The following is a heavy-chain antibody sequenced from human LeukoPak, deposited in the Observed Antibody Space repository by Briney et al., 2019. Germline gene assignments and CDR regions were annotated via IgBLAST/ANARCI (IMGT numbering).Heavy chain of an antibody. J-gene: IGHJ6*02. Sequence: SETLSLTCAVSGGSISSSNWWSWVRQPPGKGLEWIGEIYHSGSTNYNPSLKSRVTISVDTSKNQFSLKLSSVTAADTAVYYCARGLRSSGPLDYYYYGMDVWGQGTTVTVSS. D-gene: IGHD6-19*01. CDR2: IYHSGST. CDR3: ARGLRSSGPLDYYYYGMDV. CDR1: GGSISSSNW. V-gene: IGHV4-4*02.